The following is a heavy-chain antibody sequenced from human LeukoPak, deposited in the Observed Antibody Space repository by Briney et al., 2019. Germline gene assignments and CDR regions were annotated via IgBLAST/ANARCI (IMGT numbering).Heavy chain of an antibody. V-gene: IGHV3-15*01. J-gene: IGHJ4*02. CDR3: TTDLLDY. CDR1: GFTLFTFNNAW. CDR2: IKSKSDGGTT. Sequence: PGGSLRLSCTASGFTLFTFNNAWMSWVRQTPGKELEWIGRIKSKSDGGTTDYTAPVKGRFSISRDDSKNTVYLQVNSLKTEDTAVYYCTTDLLDYWGQGTLVTVSS.